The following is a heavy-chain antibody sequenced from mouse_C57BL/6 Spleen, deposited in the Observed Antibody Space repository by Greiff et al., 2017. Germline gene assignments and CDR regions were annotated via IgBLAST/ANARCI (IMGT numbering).Heavy chain of an antibody. D-gene: IGHD3-2*02. Sequence: EVHLVESGGGLVQPGGSLKLSCAASGFTFSDYYMYWVRQTPEKRLAWVAYISNGGGSTYYTGTVKGRFTISRDNAKHPLYLQMSRLKSEDTAMYYCARAQLRSYAMDYWGQGTSVTVSS. J-gene: IGHJ4*01. CDR1: GFTFSDYY. V-gene: IGHV5-12*01. CDR2: ISNGGGST. CDR3: ARAQLRSYAMDY.